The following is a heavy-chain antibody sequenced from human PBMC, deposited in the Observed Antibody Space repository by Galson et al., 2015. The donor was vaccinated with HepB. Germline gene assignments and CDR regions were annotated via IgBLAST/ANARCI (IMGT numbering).Heavy chain of an antibody. CDR2: IYSGGST. CDR1: GFTVSSNY. CDR3: ASKHTVGATNFDY. Sequence: SLRLSCAASGFTVSSNYMSWVRQAPGKGLEWVSVIYSGGSTYYADSVKGRFTISRDNSKNTLYLQMNSLRAEDTAVYYCASKHTVGATNFDYWGQGTLVTVSS. V-gene: IGHV3-53*01. J-gene: IGHJ4*02. D-gene: IGHD1-26*01.